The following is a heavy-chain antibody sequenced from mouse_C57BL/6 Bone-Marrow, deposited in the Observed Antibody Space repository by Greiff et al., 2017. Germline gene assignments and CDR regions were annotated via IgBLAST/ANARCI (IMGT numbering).Heavy chain of an antibody. Sequence: VQGVESGPELVKPGASVKISCKASGYAFSSSWMNWVKQRPGKGLEWIGRIYPGDGDTNYNGKFKGKATLTADKSSSTAYMQLSSLTSEDSAVYFCARVDYYGSSPDVWGTGTTVTVSS. D-gene: IGHD1-1*01. CDR3: ARVDYYGSSPDV. CDR2: IYPGDGDT. J-gene: IGHJ1*03. V-gene: IGHV1-82*01. CDR1: GYAFSSSW.